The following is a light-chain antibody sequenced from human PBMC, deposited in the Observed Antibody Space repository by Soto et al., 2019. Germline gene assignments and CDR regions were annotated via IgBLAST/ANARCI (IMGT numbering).Light chain of an antibody. CDR1: QAISGS. Sequence: DIQLTQSPSFLSASVGDRVTITCRASQAISGSLAWYQQKAGKAPKLLIYAASTLQSGVPSRFSGSGSGTDFTLTISSLLPEDFATYYCQQLHSYPLTFGGGTKVVIK. CDR3: QQLHSYPLT. CDR2: AAS. J-gene: IGKJ4*01. V-gene: IGKV1-9*01.